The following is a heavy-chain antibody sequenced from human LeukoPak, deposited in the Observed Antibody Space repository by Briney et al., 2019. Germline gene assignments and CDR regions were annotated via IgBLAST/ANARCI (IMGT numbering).Heavy chain of an antibody. J-gene: IGHJ4*02. V-gene: IGHV1-46*01. CDR3: ARYYYDSSGYYYSDY. Sequence: ASVKVSCKASGYTFTSYYMHWVRQTPGQGLEWMGIINPSGGSTSYAQKFQGRVTMTRDTSTSTVYVELSSLRSEDTAVYYCARYYYDSSGYYYSDYWGQGTLVTVSS. CDR2: INPSGGST. D-gene: IGHD3-22*01. CDR1: GYTFTSYY.